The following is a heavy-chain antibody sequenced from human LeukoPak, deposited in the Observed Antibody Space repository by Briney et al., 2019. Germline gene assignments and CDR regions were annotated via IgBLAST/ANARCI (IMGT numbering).Heavy chain of an antibody. CDR1: GFTFSSYA. CDR2: ISGSGGST. V-gene: IGHV3-23*01. D-gene: IGHD3-9*01. Sequence: GGSLRLSCAASGFTFSSYAMSWVRQAPGKGLEWVSAISGSGGSTYYADSVKGRFTISRDNSKNTLYLQMNSLRVEDTAVYYCAKNPRYFDWLLLPADFDYWGQGTLVTASS. J-gene: IGHJ4*02. CDR3: AKNPRYFDWLLLPADFDY.